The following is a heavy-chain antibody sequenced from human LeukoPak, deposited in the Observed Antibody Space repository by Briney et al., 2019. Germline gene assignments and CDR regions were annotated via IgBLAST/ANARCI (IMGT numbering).Heavy chain of an antibody. CDR1: GDSLSSNSAA. J-gene: IGHJ6*02. CDR2: TYYRSKWYN. CDR3: ARDPMITFGGVLSPYYYYGMDV. D-gene: IGHD3-16*01. Sequence: SQTLSLTCVISGDSLSSNSAAWNWIRQSPSRGLEWLGRTYYRSKWYNDYAVSVKSRITINPDTSKNQFSLQLNSVTPEDTAVYYCARDPMITFGGVLSPYYYYGMDVWGQGTTVTVSS. V-gene: IGHV6-1*01.